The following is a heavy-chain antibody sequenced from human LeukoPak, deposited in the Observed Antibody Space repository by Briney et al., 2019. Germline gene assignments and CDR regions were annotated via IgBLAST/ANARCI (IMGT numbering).Heavy chain of an antibody. CDR1: GFTFDDYG. Sequence: GGSLRLSCAASGFTFDDYGMSWVRQAPGKGLEWVSGINWNGGSTGYADSVKGRFTISRDNSKNTLYLQMNSLRAEDTDVYYCARRAGAYSHPYDYWGQGTLVTVSS. CDR3: ARRAGAYSHPYDY. J-gene: IGHJ4*02. V-gene: IGHV3-20*04. CDR2: INWNGGST. D-gene: IGHD4/OR15-4a*01.